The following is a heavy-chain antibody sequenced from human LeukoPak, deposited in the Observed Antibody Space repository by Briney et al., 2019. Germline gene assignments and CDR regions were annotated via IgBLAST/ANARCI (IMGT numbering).Heavy chain of an antibody. CDR1: GGSISTNTYC. D-gene: IGHD3-10*01. J-gene: IGHJ4*02. V-gene: IGHV4-39*01. Sequence: SETLSRTCILSGGSISTNTYCWGWTRQPPGKGLEWIGTLCTSGSTYYNPSLKSRVTMSVDTSKNQFSLKLTSVTAADTAVYYCARLRPRSDYWGQGTLVTVSS. CDR2: LCTSGST. CDR3: ARLRPRSDY.